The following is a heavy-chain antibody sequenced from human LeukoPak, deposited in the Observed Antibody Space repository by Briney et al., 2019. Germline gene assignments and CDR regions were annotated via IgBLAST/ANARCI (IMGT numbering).Heavy chain of an antibody. J-gene: IGHJ4*02. CDR1: GFTLSDYY. Sequence: GGSLRLSCAASGFTLSDYYMSWIRQAPGKGLEWVSYISSSGSTIYYADSVKGRFTISRDNAKNSLYLQMNSLRAEDTAVYYCARAPTHYYDSSGYYIDPYFDYWGQGTLVTVSS. CDR2: ISSSGSTI. V-gene: IGHV3-11*04. D-gene: IGHD3-22*01. CDR3: ARAPTHYYDSSGYYIDPYFDY.